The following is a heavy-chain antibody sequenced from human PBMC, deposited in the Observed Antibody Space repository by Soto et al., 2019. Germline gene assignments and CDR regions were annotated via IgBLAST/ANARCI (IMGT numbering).Heavy chain of an antibody. V-gene: IGHV5-51*01. Sequence: VESLKISCQVSGYTFTIYWIGWVLQMPGKGLEWMGIIYPSDSDTRYSPSFQGQVTTSADQSINTAYLQWDSLKASDTAIYYCARPANTVADHFDLWGQGTPVTVSS. J-gene: IGHJ4*02. CDR3: ARPANTVADHFDL. D-gene: IGHD4-17*01. CDR2: IYPSDSDT. CDR1: GYTFTIYW.